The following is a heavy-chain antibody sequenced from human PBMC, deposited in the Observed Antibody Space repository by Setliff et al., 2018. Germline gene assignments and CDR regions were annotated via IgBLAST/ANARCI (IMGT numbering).Heavy chain of an antibody. D-gene: IGHD3-16*01. Sequence: ASVKVSCKASGYTFSSYAVNWVRQAPGQGLEWVGWISPYSGESNYAQKFQDRLTVTADTSTKTTYMELRSLTSDETAVYFCTRSRGPRVVLAADFDFWGQGTLVTVSS. CDR1: GYTFSSYA. CDR3: TRSRGPRVVLAADFDF. V-gene: IGHV1-18*01. J-gene: IGHJ4*02. CDR2: ISPYSGES.